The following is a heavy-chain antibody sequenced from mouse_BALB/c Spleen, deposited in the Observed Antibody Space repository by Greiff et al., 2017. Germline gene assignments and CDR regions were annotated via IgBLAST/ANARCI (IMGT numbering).Heavy chain of an antibody. CDR3: ARGGSSYFDY. D-gene: IGHD1-3*01. V-gene: IGHV1-80*01. CDR1: GYAFSSYW. J-gene: IGHJ2*01. Sequence: QVQLKESGAELVRPGSSVKISCKASGYAFSSYWMNWVKQRPGQGLEWIGQIYPGDGDTNYNGKFKGKATLTADKSSSTAYIQLSSLTSEDSAVYFCARGGSSYFDYRGQGATLTDSS. CDR2: IYPGDGDT.